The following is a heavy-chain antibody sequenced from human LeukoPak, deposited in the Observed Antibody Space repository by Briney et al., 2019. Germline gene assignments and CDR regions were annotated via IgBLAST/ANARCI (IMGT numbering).Heavy chain of an antibody. V-gene: IGHV4-59*01. Sequence: PSETLSLTCTVSGGSFSSYYWSWIRQPPGKGLEWIGYIYYSGSTSYNPTLKSRVTMSVDTSKNQFSLKLSSVTAADTAVYYCARAIWGSGWSSGGYYFDCWGQGTLVTVSS. J-gene: IGHJ4*02. CDR3: ARAIWGSGWSSGGYYFDC. D-gene: IGHD6-19*01. CDR1: GGSFSSYY. CDR2: IYYSGST.